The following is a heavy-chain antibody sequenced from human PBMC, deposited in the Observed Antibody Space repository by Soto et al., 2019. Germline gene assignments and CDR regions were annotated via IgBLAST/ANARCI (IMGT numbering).Heavy chain of an antibody. CDR3: TRGGPGRAFDI. J-gene: IGHJ3*02. V-gene: IGHV3-49*04. Sequence: GGSLRLSCTASGFTFGDYAMSWVRQAPGKGLEWVGFIRSKAYGGTTEYAASVKGRFTISRDDSKSIAYLQMNSLKTEDIAVYYCTRGGPGRAFDIWGQGTMVTVSS. D-gene: IGHD2-15*01. CDR1: GFTFGDYA. CDR2: IRSKAYGGTT.